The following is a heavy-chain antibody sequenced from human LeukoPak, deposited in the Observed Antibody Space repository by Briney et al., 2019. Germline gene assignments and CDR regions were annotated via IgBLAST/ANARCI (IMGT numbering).Heavy chain of an antibody. J-gene: IGHJ4*02. V-gene: IGHV3-23*01. CDR3: AKAGAAMAFDY. D-gene: IGHD5-18*01. Sequence: GGSLRLCCATSGFTFSSYDMSWVRQTPGKGLEWVSAISGSGGSTYYADSVKGRFTISRDNSKNTLYLQMNSLRAEDTAVYYCAKAGAAMAFDYWGQGTLVTVSS. CDR1: GFTFSSYD. CDR2: ISGSGGST.